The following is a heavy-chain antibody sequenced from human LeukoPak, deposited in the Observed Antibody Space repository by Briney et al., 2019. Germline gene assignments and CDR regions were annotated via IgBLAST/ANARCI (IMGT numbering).Heavy chain of an antibody. CDR1: GYSISSGYY. Sequence: SETLSLTCTVSGYSISSGYYWGWIRQPPGKGLEWIGSIYHSGSTYYNPSLKSRVTISVDTSKNQFSLKLSSVTAADTAVYYCARDGTPGYASGSYDNWGQGTPVTVPS. CDR2: IYHSGST. CDR3: ARDGTPGYASGSYDN. D-gene: IGHD3-10*01. V-gene: IGHV4-38-2*02. J-gene: IGHJ4*02.